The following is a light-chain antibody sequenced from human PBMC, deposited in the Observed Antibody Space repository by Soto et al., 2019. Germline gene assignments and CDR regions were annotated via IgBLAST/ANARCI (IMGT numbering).Light chain of an antibody. J-gene: IGKJ5*01. CDR3: QQRSNCAPLT. CDR1: QSVSSN. Sequence: EIVMTQSAGTLSGSPGERATLSCRASQSVSSNLAWYQQKPGQAPSLLIYGASTRATGIPASLSGSGCGTEFTLHISSMQSEDFDAYYCQQRSNCAPLTFGQGTRVEIK. CDR2: GAS. V-gene: IGKV3-15*01.